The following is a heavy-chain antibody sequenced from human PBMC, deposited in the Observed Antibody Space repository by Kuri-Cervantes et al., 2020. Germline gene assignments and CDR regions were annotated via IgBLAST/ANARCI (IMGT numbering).Heavy chain of an antibody. D-gene: IGHD6-19*01. J-gene: IGHJ6*02. V-gene: IGHV1-2*04. CDR2: MNPNSGGT. CDR3: AKDRSGNYYAMDV. CDR1: GYTFTSYD. Sequence: ASVKVSCKASGYTFTSYDINWVRQATGQGLEWMGWMNPNSGGTNYAQKFQGWVTMTRDTSISTAYMELSRLRSDDTAVYYCAKDRSGNYYAMDVWGQGTLVTVSS.